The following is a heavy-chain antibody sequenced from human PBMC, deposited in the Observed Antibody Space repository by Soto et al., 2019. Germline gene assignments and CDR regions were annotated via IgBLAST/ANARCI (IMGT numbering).Heavy chain of an antibody. CDR1: GYTFTSYG. D-gene: IGHD2-15*01. V-gene: IGHV1-18*01. Sequence: ASVKVSCKASGYTFTSYGISWVRQAPGQGLEWMGWISAYNGNTNYAQKLQGRVTMTTDASTSTAYMELRSLRSDDTAVYYCARVHEPAGAITYCSGGSCPTPRVLPWFDPWGQGTLVTVSS. J-gene: IGHJ5*02. CDR2: ISAYNGNT. CDR3: ARVHEPAGAITYCSGGSCPTPRVLPWFDP.